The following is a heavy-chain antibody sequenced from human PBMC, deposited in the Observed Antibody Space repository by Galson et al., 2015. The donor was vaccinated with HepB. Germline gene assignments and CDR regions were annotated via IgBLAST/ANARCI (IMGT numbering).Heavy chain of an antibody. CDR1: GASIQRGDHY. CDR3: ARDMTDRWFYY. D-gene: IGHD2-15*01. Sequence: LSLTCTVSGASIQRGDHYGTWIRQLPGKGLEWIGCIYYSGTTSYNPSLKGRVTISLDASKNQFYLNLGSVTAADTAMYFCARDMTDRWFYYWGQGTQVTVSS. J-gene: IGHJ4*02. CDR2: IYYSGTT. V-gene: IGHV4-31*03.